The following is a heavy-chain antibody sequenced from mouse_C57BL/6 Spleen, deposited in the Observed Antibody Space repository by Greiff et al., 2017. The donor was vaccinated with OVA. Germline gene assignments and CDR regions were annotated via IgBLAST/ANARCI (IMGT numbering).Heavy chain of an antibody. D-gene: IGHD1-1*01. CDR3: ARAGITTVVATYYAMDY. CDR1: GYTFTSYW. CDR2: IDPSDSYT. V-gene: IGHV1-69*01. Sequence: QVQLQQPGAELVMPGASVKLSCKASGYTFTSYWMHWVKQRPGQGLEWIGEIDPSDSYTNYNQKFKGKSTVTVDKSSSTAYMQLSSLTSEDSAVYYCARAGITTVVATYYAMDYWGQGTSVTVSS. J-gene: IGHJ4*01.